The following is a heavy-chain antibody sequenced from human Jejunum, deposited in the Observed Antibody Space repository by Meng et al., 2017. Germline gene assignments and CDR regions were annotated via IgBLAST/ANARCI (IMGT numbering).Heavy chain of an antibody. Sequence: VQLHKSVPGLWKPTQTPSLTCAISWDRVSSTRAAWTWIRQSPSSGLEWLGRTYYRSKYYNDYALSVKSRITINPDTSKNQFSLQLNSVTPEDTAIYYCARDWGDVRGGFDFWGQGTLVTVSS. D-gene: IGHD3-10*02. CDR3: ARDWGDVRGGFDF. CDR1: WDRVSSTRAA. V-gene: IGHV6-1*01. J-gene: IGHJ4*02. CDR2: TYYRSKYYN.